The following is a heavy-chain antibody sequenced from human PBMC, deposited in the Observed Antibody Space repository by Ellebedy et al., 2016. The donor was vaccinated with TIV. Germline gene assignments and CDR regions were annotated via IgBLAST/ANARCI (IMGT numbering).Heavy chain of an antibody. J-gene: IGHJ2*01. V-gene: IGHV3-66*01. CDR3: ARGGYGGSSHWSFDL. D-gene: IGHD4-23*01. Sequence: GESLKISCAASGFTLSYKYMSWVRQAPGKGLEWVSVIYIGGSTNYADSVKGRFTISRDNSKNTLHLQMNSLRAEDTAVYYCARGGYGGSSHWSFDLWGRGTLVTVSS. CDR1: GFTLSYKY. CDR2: IYIGGST.